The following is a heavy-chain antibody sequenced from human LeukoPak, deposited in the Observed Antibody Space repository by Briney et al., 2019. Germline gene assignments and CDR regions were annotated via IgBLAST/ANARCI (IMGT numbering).Heavy chain of an antibody. Sequence: GGSLRLSCAASGFSFSDYWMTWVRQAPGKGLEWVAVISYDGSNKYLADSVKGRFTISRDNSKNTLYLQMNSLRAEDTAVYYCAKDLERHIVVVTASAVDYWGQGTLVTVSS. CDR2: ISYDGSNK. CDR1: GFSFSDYW. D-gene: IGHD2-21*02. J-gene: IGHJ4*02. V-gene: IGHV3-30*18. CDR3: AKDLERHIVVVTASAVDY.